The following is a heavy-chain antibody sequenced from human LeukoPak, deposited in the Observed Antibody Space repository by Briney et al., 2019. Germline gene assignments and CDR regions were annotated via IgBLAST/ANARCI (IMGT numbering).Heavy chain of an antibody. CDR1: GYTFTSYG. D-gene: IGHD1-26*01. J-gene: IGHJ4*02. CDR3: ARDRGGNFIVGATPPMYY. Sequence: VASVKVSCKASGYTFTSYGISWVRQAPGQGLEWMGWISAYNGNTNYAQKLQGRVTMTTDTSTSTAYMELRSLRSDDTAVYYCARDRGGNFIVGATPPMYYWGQGTLVTVSS. V-gene: IGHV1-18*01. CDR2: ISAYNGNT.